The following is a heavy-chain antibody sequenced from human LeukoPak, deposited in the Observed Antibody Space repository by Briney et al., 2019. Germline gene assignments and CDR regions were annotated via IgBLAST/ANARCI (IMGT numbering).Heavy chain of an antibody. J-gene: IGHJ4*02. CDR1: GFSFSSYW. V-gene: IGHV3-7*01. CDR3: AKDAEKD. Sequence: GGSLRLSCAGSGFSFSSYWMSWVRQAPGKGLEWVGNIKEEGSEKHYGDSVNGRFTISRDNAKKSLYLQMNSLRSEDTAVYYCAKDAEKDWGQGTLVTVSS. CDR2: IKEEGSEK.